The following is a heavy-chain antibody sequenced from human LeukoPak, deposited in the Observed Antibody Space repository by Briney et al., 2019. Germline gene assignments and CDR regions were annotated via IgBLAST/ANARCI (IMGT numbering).Heavy chain of an antibody. CDR3: AKVADSSGYYTYYFDY. D-gene: IGHD3-22*01. J-gene: IGHJ4*02. CDR1: GFTFSSYG. V-gene: IGHV3-23*01. Sequence: GGSLRLSCVASGFTFSSYGMSWVRQAPGKGLEWVSYVSATGYTTSYADSVKGRFTISRDNAKNTVFLQMNSLRAEDTAVYYCAKVADSSGYYTYYFDYWGQGTLVTVSS. CDR2: VSATGYTT.